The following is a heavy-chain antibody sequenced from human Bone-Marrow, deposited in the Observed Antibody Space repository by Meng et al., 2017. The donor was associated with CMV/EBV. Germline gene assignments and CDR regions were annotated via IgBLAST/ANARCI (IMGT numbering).Heavy chain of an antibody. CDR2: IKEDGNDQ. J-gene: IGHJ4*02. Sequence: GGSLRLSCAASGFPFSRHWMSWVRQAPGKGLEWVASIKEDGNDQDYVASVKGRFTVSRDNAKNSLYLQMNSLRAEDTAVYYCARDSGDYWGQGTLVTVSS. V-gene: IGHV3-7*01. CDR3: ARDSGDY. CDR1: GFPFSRHW.